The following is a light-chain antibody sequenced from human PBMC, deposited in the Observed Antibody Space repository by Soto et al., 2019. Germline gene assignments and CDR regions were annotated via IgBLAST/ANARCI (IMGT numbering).Light chain of an antibody. CDR2: EDT. J-gene: IGLJ2*01. Sequence: QSVSESPGKTITISCTASSGSIANNYVLWYQQRPGSAPTAVIYEDTQRPSGVPDRFSGSIHSSSNSASLTISGLRTEDEADYYCQSYDYNLSGVLFGGGTKLTVL. CDR3: QSYDYNLSGVL. V-gene: IGLV6-57*02. CDR1: SGSIANNY.